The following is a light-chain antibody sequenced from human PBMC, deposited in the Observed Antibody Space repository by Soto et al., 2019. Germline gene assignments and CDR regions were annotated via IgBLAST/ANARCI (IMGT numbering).Light chain of an antibody. CDR3: QQYNSYPWT. CDR1: QSISSW. Sequence: DIQMPQSTSTLSAPVWSRACLTCLASQSISSWLAWYQQKPGKAPKLLIYDASNLESGVPSRFSGSGSGTEFTLTINSLQPNDFATYYCQQYNSYPWTFGQGTKVDIK. J-gene: IGKJ1*01. V-gene: IGKV1-5*01. CDR2: DAS.